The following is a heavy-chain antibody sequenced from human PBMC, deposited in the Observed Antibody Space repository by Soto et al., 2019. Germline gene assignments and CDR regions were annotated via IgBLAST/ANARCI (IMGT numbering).Heavy chain of an antibody. CDR2: IYPGDSDT. CDR1: GYSFTIYW. CDR3: SKSRTKGGGYNWFDP. Sequence: GESLKISCKGSGYSFTIYWIGWVRQMPGKGLEWMGIIYPGDSDTRYSPSFQGQVTISADKSISTAYLQWSSLKASDTAMYYCSKSRTKGGGYNWFDPWGQGTLVTVSS. J-gene: IGHJ5*02. V-gene: IGHV5-51*01. D-gene: IGHD2-8*01.